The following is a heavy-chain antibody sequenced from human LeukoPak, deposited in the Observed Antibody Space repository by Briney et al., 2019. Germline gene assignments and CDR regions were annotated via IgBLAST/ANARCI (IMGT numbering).Heavy chain of an antibody. J-gene: IGHJ6*02. V-gene: IGHV4-34*01. Sequence: SETLSLTCAVYGGSFSGYYWSWLRQPPGKGLEWIGEINHSGSTNYNPSLKSRVTISVDTSKNQFSLKLSSVTAADTAVYYCARGPGATALYYYYYGMDVWGQGTTVTVSS. D-gene: IGHD1-1*01. CDR3: ARGPGATALYYYYYGMDV. CDR1: GGSFSGYY. CDR2: INHSGST.